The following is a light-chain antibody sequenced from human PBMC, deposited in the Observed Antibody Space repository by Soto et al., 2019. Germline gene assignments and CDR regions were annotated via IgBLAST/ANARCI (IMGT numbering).Light chain of an antibody. J-gene: IGLJ2*01. Sequence: QSVLTQPPSASGSPGQSVTISCTGTSSDVGGYNNVSWYQQHPGKAPKLMIYEVSKRPSGVPDRFSGSKSGNTASLTVSGLKAEDEADYYCSSYAGSNNYVVFGGGTKVTVL. V-gene: IGLV2-8*01. CDR2: EVS. CDR1: SSDVGGYNN. CDR3: SSYAGSNNYVV.